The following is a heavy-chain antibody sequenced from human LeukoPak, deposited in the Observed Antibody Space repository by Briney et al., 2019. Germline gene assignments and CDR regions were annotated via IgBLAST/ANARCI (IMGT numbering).Heavy chain of an antibody. CDR2: IYSGGDT. Sequence: QSGGSLRLSCAASSFSVSSNYMSWVRQVPGKGLEWVSVIYSGGDTYYADSVKGRFTISRDNAKNSLYLQMNSLRAEDTAVYYCARVMVAVTGYAFDIWGQGTMVTVSS. CDR1: SFSVSSNY. CDR3: ARVMVAVTGYAFDI. V-gene: IGHV3-53*01. J-gene: IGHJ3*02. D-gene: IGHD6-19*01.